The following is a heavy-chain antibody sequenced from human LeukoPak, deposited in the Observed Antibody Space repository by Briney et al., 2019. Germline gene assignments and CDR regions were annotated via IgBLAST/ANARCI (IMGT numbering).Heavy chain of an antibody. CDR3: ARHGASGSYHYYFDY. V-gene: IGHV4-59*08. D-gene: IGHD1-26*01. Sequence: PSETLSLTCTVSGGSMSSYYWSWIRQPPGKGLEWIGYIYYSGSTKYNPSLKSRVTISVDTSKNQFSLKLSSVTAADTAVYFCARHGASGSYHYYFDYWGQGTLVTVSS. CDR1: GGSMSSYY. J-gene: IGHJ4*02. CDR2: IYYSGST.